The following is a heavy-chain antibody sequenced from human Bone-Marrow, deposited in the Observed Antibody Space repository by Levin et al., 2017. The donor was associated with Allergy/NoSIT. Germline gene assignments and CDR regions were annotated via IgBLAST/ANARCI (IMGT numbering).Heavy chain of an antibody. V-gene: IGHV4-59*08. CDR3: ARQAEAFDI. CDR2: IYYSGTT. J-gene: IGHJ3*02. Sequence: GSLRLSCIVSGASISSYYWNWIRQPPGKGLEWVGYIYYSGTTNYNPSLKSRVTISVHTSKNQFSLKLSSVTAADTAVYYCARQAEAFDIWGQGTMVTVSS. CDR1: GASISSYY.